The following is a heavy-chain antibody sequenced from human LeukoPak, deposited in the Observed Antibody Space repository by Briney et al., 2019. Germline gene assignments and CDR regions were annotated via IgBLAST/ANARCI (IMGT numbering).Heavy chain of an antibody. CDR3: ARASAVDTAMATPDY. J-gene: IGHJ4*02. CDR2: VDTDGSTV. D-gene: IGHD5-18*01. Sequence: GGSLRLSCAASGFTFSAYWMNWVRQGPGKGLVWVARVDTDGSTVNYADSVRGRFTISRDNAKNTLYLQMNSLRADDTAVYYCARASAVDTAMATPDYWGQGTLVTVSS. CDR1: GFTFSAYW. V-gene: IGHV3-74*01.